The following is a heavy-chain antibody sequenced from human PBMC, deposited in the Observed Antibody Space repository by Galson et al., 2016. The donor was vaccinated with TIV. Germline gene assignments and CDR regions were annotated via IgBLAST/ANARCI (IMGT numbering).Heavy chain of an antibody. J-gene: IGHJ6*04. Sequence: SLRLSCAASAFAVKSNYMSWVRQAPGKGLEWVSIISSGGSTNYADSVKGRFTIGRDDSKNTLYLQMNSLRVEDTAVYYCAKVRRYCGINGFLYYSYGMDFWGKGPTVTASS. D-gene: IGHD2-21*01. CDR2: ISSGGST. CDR1: AFAVKSNY. CDR3: AKVRRYCGINGFLYYSYGMDF. V-gene: IGHV3-66*02.